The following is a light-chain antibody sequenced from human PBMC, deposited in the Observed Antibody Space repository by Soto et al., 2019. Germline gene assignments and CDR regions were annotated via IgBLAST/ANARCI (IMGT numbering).Light chain of an antibody. CDR2: DAS. CDR1: QSLSNNIY. V-gene: IGKV3-11*01. CDR3: QQRSNWPLT. Sequence: IVLTQSPGTLSLSPGERATLSCRAIQSLSNNIYLAWYQQKPGQAPRLLIYDASNRATGIPARFSGSGSGTDFTLTISSLEPEDFAVYYCQQRSNWPLTFGGGTKVDIK. J-gene: IGKJ4*01.